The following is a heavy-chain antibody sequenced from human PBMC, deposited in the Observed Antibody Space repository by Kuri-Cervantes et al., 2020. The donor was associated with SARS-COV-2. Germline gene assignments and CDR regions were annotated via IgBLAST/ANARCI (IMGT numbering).Heavy chain of an antibody. D-gene: IGHD6-13*01. CDR1: GLTFSNAW. Sequence: GESLKISFAASGLTFSNAWMSWVRQAPGKGLEWVGCIKSKTDGGTTDYAAPVKGRFTISRDDSKNTLYLQMNSLKTEDTAVYYCTTSLRGMTDYWGQGTLVTVSS. J-gene: IGHJ4*02. V-gene: IGHV3-15*01. CDR3: TTSLRGMTDY. CDR2: IKSKTDGGTT.